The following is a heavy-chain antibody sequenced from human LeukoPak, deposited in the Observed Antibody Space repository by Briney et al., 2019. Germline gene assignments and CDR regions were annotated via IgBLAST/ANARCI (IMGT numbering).Heavy chain of an antibody. V-gene: IGHV3-23*01. D-gene: IGHD3-22*01. CDR1: EFTFSGYA. CDR2: ISGSTGTT. Sequence: GGSLRLSCAASEFTFSGYAMSWVRQAPVKGLEWVSGISGSTGTTYYADSVKGRFTISRDNSKNTLYLQMISLRAEDTAVYFCARTRYFDSQGGFDPWGQGTLVTVSS. CDR3: ARTRYFDSQGGFDP. J-gene: IGHJ5*02.